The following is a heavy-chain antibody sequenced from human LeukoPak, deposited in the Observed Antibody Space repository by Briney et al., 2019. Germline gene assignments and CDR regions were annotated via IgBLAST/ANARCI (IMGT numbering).Heavy chain of an antibody. D-gene: IGHD3-22*01. Sequence: GGSLRLSCAASGFTFSSYSMNWVRQAPGKGLEWVSSISSSSSYIYYADSVKGRFTISRDNSKNTLYLQMNSLRAEDTAVYYCAKSPYYDSSIDYWGQGTLVTVSS. CDR2: ISSSSSYI. CDR3: AKSPYYDSSIDY. CDR1: GFTFSSYS. J-gene: IGHJ4*02. V-gene: IGHV3-21*01.